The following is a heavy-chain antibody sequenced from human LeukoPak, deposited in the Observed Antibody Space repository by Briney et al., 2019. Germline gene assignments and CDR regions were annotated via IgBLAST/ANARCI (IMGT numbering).Heavy chain of an antibody. Sequence: AGRSLRLSCAASGFTFSSYAMHWVRQAPGKGLEWVAVISYDGSNKYYADSVKGRFTISRDNSKNTLYLQMNSLRAEDTAVYYCARESLEWLLYGPLDYWGQGTLVTVSP. CDR1: GFTFSSYA. V-gene: IGHV3-30-3*01. CDR3: ARESLEWLLYGPLDY. J-gene: IGHJ4*02. D-gene: IGHD3-3*01. CDR2: ISYDGSNK.